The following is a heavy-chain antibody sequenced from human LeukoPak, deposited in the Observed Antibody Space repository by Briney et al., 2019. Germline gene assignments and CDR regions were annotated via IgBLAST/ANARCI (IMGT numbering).Heavy chain of an antibody. J-gene: IGHJ3*02. CDR2: ISSSSSTI. Sequence: GGSLRLSCAASGFTVSSNYMSWVRQAPGKGLEWISYISSSSSTIYYADSVKGRFTISRDNAKNSVSLQMNSLRAEDTAVYYCTNFKPPAPDALDIWGQGTMITVSS. CDR1: GFTVSSNY. D-gene: IGHD1-14*01. V-gene: IGHV3-48*01. CDR3: TNFKPPAPDALDI.